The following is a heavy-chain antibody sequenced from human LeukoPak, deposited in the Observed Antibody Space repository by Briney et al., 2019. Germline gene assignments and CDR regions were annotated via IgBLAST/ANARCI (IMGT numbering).Heavy chain of an antibody. Sequence: ASVKVSCKAFGYTFTGYWMHWVRQAPGQGPEWMGVISPSGGSTIYAQKFQGRVTLTRDTSISTAYMELSRLRSDDTAVYYCARGYSGREPYNWFDPWGQGTLVTVSS. CDR1: GYTFTGYW. V-gene: IGHV1-46*01. D-gene: IGHD5-12*01. J-gene: IGHJ5*02. CDR2: ISPSGGST. CDR3: ARGYSGREPYNWFDP.